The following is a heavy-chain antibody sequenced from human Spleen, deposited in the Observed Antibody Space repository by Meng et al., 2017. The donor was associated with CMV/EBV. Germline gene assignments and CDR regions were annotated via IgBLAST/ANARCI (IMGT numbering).Heavy chain of an antibody. CDR2: FSATGDIT. D-gene: IGHD3-10*01. CDR3: AKDGDLGSGRLRLGFFDL. CDR1: FPFASYA. J-gene: IGHJ2*01. V-gene: IGHV3-23*01. Sequence: FPFASYAMSWVRQAPGKGLEWVSGFSATGDITFYADSVKGRFTISRDNTKNTLYLQMNSLRAEDTALYYCAKDGDLGSGRLRLGFFDLRGRGTLVTVSS.